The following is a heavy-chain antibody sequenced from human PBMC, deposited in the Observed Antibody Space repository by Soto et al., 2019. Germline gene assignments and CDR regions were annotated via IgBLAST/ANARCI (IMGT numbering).Heavy chain of an antibody. CDR2: ISWNSGSI. D-gene: IGHD5-12*01. CDR1: GFTFDDYA. Sequence: EVQLVESGGGLVQPGRSLRLSCEASGFTFDDYAMHWVRQAPGKGLEWVSGISWNSGSIGYADSVKGRFTISRDNAKNSLYLQMNSLRAEDTALYYCAKDKGIVATTFFDYWGQGTLVTVSS. V-gene: IGHV3-9*01. J-gene: IGHJ4*02. CDR3: AKDKGIVATTFFDY.